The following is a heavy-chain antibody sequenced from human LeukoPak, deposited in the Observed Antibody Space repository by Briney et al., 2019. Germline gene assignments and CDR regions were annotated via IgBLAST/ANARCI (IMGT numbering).Heavy chain of an antibody. Sequence: GGSLRLSCAVSGFTFSSYWMHWVRQAPGKGLEWVSYISSSSSTIYYADSVKGRFTISRDNAKNSLYLQMNSLRDEDTAVYYCARESRGIAVAWTWGQGTLVTVSS. CDR2: ISSSSSTI. J-gene: IGHJ5*02. D-gene: IGHD6-19*01. CDR3: ARESRGIAVAWT. CDR1: GFTFSSYW. V-gene: IGHV3-48*02.